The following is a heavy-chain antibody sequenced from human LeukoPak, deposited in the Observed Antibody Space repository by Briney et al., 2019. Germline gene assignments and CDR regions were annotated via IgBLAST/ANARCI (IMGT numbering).Heavy chain of an antibody. Sequence: GGSLRLSCAASGFTFSSYGMHWVRQAPGKGLEWVAVISYDGSNKYYADSVKGRFTISRDDAKNSLYLQMNSLRAEDTAVYYCARDLLRFSIWGQGTMVTVSS. CDR1: GFTFSSYG. CDR2: ISYDGSNK. V-gene: IGHV3-30*03. J-gene: IGHJ3*02. CDR3: ARDLLRFSI. D-gene: IGHD3-3*01.